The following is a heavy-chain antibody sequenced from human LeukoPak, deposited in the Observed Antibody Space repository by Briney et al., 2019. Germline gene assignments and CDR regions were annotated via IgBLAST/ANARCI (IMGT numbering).Heavy chain of an antibody. J-gene: IGHJ4*02. Sequence: SVKVSCKVSGYTLTELSMHWVRQAPGKGLEWMGGFDPEDGETIYAQKFQGRVTMTEDTSTDTAYMELSSLRSEDTAVYYCATTDTAMVTGVYWGQGTLVTVSS. CDR1: GYTLTELS. V-gene: IGHV1-24*01. D-gene: IGHD5-18*01. CDR2: FDPEDGET. CDR3: ATTDTAMVTGVY.